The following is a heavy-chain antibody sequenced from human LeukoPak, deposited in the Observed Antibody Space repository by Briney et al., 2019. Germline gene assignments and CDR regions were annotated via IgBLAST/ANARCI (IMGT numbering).Heavy chain of an antibody. V-gene: IGHV2-5*02. CDR3: AHSLLTTVTTFPFDY. J-gene: IGHJ4*02. D-gene: IGHD4-17*01. Sequence: SGPTLVNPTQTRTLTCTLSGFSLSTSGVGVGWIRQPPGKALEWLALIYWDDDKRYSPSLKSRLTITKDTSKNQVVLTMTNMDPVDTATSYCAHSLLTTVTTFPFDYWGQGTLVTVSS. CDR2: IYWDDDK. CDR1: GFSLSTSGVG.